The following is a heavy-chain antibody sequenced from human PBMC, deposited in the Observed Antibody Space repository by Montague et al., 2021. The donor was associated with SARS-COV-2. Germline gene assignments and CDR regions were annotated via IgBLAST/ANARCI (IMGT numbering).Heavy chain of an antibody. D-gene: IGHD3-10*01. CDR1: GGSIGNWTYY. V-gene: IGHV4-39*07. CDR2: LYYTGCS. J-gene: IGHJ2*01. Sequence: SETLSLTCTVSGGSIGNWTYYWGCVRQPPGKGLVWIVSLYYTGCSFYNRSLMSRVTKSFNKSKNQISLNLASVAAADTAGYYCARECGGYFDLWGRGTLVMVSS. CDR3: ARECGGYFDL.